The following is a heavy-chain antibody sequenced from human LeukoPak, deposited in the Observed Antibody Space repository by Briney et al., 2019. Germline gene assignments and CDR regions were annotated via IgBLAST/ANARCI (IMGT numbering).Heavy chain of an antibody. CDR2: IYYSGST. CDR3: ARDSGSYGWFDP. V-gene: IGHV4-31*03. Sequence: SQTLSLTCTVSGGSISSGGYYWSWIRQHPGKGLEWIGYIYYSGSTYYNPSLKSRVTISVDTSKNQFSLKLSSVTAADTAVYYCARDSGSYGWFDPWGQGTLVTVSS. D-gene: IGHD1-26*01. J-gene: IGHJ5*02. CDR1: GGSISSGGYY.